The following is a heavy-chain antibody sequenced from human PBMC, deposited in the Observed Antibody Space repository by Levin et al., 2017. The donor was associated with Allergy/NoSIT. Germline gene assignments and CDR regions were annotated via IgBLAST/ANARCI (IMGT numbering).Heavy chain of an antibody. Sequence: ASVKVSCKASGYTFTGYSMHWVRQAPGQGLEWMGWINPNSGGTNYAQKFQGRVTMTRDTSISTAYMELSRLRSDDTAVYYCARVSPCSSISCYRGFDYWGQGTLVTVSS. V-gene: IGHV1-2*02. CDR2: INPNSGGT. J-gene: IGHJ4*02. CDR1: GYTFTGYS. CDR3: ARVSPCSSISCYRGFDY. D-gene: IGHD2-2*02.